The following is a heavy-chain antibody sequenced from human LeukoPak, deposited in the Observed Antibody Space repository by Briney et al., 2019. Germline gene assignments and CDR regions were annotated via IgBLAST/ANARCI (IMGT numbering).Heavy chain of an antibody. CDR1: GFTFSSYS. Sequence: PGGSLRLSCAASGFTFSSYSMNWVRQAPGKGLEWVSSISSSSSYIYYADSVKGRFTISRDNAKNSLYLQMNSLRAEDTAVYYCARADIGYYYDSSGYYSFDIGGQGTMVTVSS. J-gene: IGHJ3*02. V-gene: IGHV3-21*01. CDR3: ARADIGYYYDSSGYYSFDI. D-gene: IGHD3-22*01. CDR2: ISSSSSYI.